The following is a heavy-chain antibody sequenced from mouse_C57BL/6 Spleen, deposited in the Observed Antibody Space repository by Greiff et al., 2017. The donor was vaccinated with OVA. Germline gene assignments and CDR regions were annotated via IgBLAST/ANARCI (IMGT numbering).Heavy chain of an antibody. CDR3: ARTTVVAKGFAY. Sequence: VQLQQPGAELVMPGASVKLSCKASGYTFTSYWMHWVKQRPGQGLEWIGEIDPSDSYTNYNQKFKGKSTLTVDKSSSTAYMQLSSLTSVDSAVYYCARTTVVAKGFAYWGQGTLVTVSA. D-gene: IGHD1-1*01. CDR2: IDPSDSYT. J-gene: IGHJ3*01. V-gene: IGHV1-69*01. CDR1: GYTFTSYW.